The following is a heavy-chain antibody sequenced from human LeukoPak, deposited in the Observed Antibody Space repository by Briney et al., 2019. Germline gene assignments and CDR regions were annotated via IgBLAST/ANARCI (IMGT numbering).Heavy chain of an antibody. CDR3: ARNLPAADY. CDR2: ISITGSVI. Sequence: GGSLRLSCAASGSTFRSHTMNWVRQAPGKGLEWISYISITGSVIYYADSVKGRFTISRDNAKNSLYLQMNSLRAEDTAVYYCARNLPAADYWGQGTLVTVSS. D-gene: IGHD2-2*01. CDR1: GSTFRSHT. V-gene: IGHV3-48*04. J-gene: IGHJ4*02.